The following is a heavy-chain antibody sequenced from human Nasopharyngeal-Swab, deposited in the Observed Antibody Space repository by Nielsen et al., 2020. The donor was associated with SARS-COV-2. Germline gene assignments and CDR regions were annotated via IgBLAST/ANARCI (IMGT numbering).Heavy chain of an antibody. J-gene: IGHJ4*02. CDR2: IFWDDDK. CDR1: GFSLSSSGVA. CDR3: VRSSGWRLDS. V-gene: IGHV2-5*02. Sequence: SGPTLVKPTQTLTLTCTFSGFSLSSSGVAVGWIRQPPGKALEWLALIFWDDDKRYSPSLKSRLTITKDTSKNQVVLIMTNMDPSDTATYYCVRSSGWRLDSWGQGSLVTVSS. D-gene: IGHD6-25*01.